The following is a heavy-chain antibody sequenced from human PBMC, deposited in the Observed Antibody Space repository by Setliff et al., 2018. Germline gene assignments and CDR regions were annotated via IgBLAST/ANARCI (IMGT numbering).Heavy chain of an antibody. Sequence: PVGVLRLSCAASGFTFSSYAMSWVRQAPGKGLEWVSAISGSGGSTYDADSVKGRFTISRDNSKKTLYLQMNSLRAEDTAVYYCARVGYCSGPTCYPFDSWGRGNLVTAPQ. V-gene: IGHV3-23*01. J-gene: IGHJ4*02. CDR2: ISGSGGST. CDR3: ARVGYCSGPTCYPFDS. D-gene: IGHD2-2*01. CDR1: GFTFSSYA.